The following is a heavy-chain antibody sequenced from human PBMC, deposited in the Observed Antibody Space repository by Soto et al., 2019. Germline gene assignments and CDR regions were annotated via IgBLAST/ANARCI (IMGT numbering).Heavy chain of an antibody. CDR3: AREGPPGSYSFDY. CDR2: ISYDGNDK. CDR1: GYTFSPYT. V-gene: IGHV3-30-3*01. Sequence: QVQLVESGGGVVQPGRSLRLSCAASGYTFSPYTMHWVRQAPGKGLEWVAVISYDGNDKEYADSVKGRFTISRDNSKNTLYLQMNSLRAEDTAVYYCAREGPPGSYSFDYWGQGTLVTVSS. D-gene: IGHD1-26*01. J-gene: IGHJ4*02.